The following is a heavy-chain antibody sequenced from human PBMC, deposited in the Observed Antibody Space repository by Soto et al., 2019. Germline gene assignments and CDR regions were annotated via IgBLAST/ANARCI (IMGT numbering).Heavy chain of an antibody. CDR2: INPSGGST. Sequence: GASLKLSCKSSGYPFTSYYIHWVRQAPGQGLEWMGIINPSGGSTSYAQKFQGRVTMTRDTSTSTVYMELSSLRSEDTAVYYCARDGEQWLVEGYYYGMDVWG. CDR1: GYPFTSYY. J-gene: IGHJ6*02. V-gene: IGHV1-46*01. D-gene: IGHD6-19*01. CDR3: ARDGEQWLVEGYYYGMDV.